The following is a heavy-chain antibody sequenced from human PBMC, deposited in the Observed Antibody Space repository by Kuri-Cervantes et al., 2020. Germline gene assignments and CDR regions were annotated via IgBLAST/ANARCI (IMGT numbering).Heavy chain of an antibody. Sequence: ASVKVSCKASGYTFTGYYMHWVRQAPGQGLEWMGWINPNSGGTNYAQKFQGRVTMTRDTSISTAYMELSRLRSEDTAVYYCARGGSGSYVSDDPFDYWGQGTLVTVSS. V-gene: IGHV1-2*02. CDR2: INPNSGGT. CDR1: GYTFTGYY. D-gene: IGHD1-26*01. CDR3: ARGGSGSYVSDDPFDY. J-gene: IGHJ4*02.